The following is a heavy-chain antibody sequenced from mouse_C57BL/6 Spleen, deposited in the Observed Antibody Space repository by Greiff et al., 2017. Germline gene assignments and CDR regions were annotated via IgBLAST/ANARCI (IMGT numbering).Heavy chain of an antibody. CDR3: TGNYYGNWYFDV. CDR1: GFTFSNYW. Sequence: EVKLMESGGGLVQPGGSMKLSCVASGFTFSNYWMNWVRQSPEKGLEWVAQIRLKSDNYATHYAESVKGRFTISRDDSKSSVYLQMNNLRAEDTGMYYCTGNYYGNWYFDVWGTGTTVTVSS. D-gene: IGHD1-1*01. CDR2: IRLKSDNYAT. V-gene: IGHV6-3*01. J-gene: IGHJ1*03.